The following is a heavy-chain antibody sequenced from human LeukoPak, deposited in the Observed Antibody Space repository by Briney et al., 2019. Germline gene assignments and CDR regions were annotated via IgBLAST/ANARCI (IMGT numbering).Heavy chain of an antibody. CDR1: GFTFSSYG. CDR3: ARDGSYDYVWGSYRPRFDY. V-gene: IGHV3-30*19. CDR2: ISYDGSNK. J-gene: IGHJ4*02. Sequence: GGSLRLSCAASGFTFSSYGMHWVRQAPGKGLEWVAVISYDGSNKYYADSVKGRFTISRDNSKNTLYLQMNSLRAEDTAVYYCARDGSYDYVWGSYRPRFDYWGQGTLVTVSS. D-gene: IGHD3-16*02.